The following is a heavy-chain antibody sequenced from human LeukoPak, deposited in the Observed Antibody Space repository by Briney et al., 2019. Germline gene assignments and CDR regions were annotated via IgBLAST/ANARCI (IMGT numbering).Heavy chain of an antibody. V-gene: IGHV1-8*01. Sequence: GASVKVFCKASGYTFTNFDINWVRQAPGQGLEWMGWMNPVSGKAGSAQKFQGRVTLTRDTSISTAYMEVSSLRFDDTAFYYCARAPMGTAPLYWGQGTLVTVSS. CDR1: GYTFTNFD. J-gene: IGHJ4*02. CDR2: MNPVSGKA. D-gene: IGHD1/OR15-1a*01. CDR3: ARAPMGTAPLY.